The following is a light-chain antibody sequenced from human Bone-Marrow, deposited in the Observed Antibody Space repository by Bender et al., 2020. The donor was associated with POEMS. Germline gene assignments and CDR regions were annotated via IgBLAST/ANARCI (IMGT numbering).Light chain of an antibody. V-gene: IGLV1-40*01. Sequence: QSVLTQPPSVSGAPGQRVTISCTGTSSNIGAGYNVNWYQQLPGTAPKLIIYEVTRRPSGVSTRFSGSKSGNTASLTISGLQAGDEADYYCCSYSGDRIPVLFGGGTKLTVL. CDR3: CSYSGDRIPVL. CDR1: SSNIGAGYN. CDR2: EVT. J-gene: IGLJ2*01.